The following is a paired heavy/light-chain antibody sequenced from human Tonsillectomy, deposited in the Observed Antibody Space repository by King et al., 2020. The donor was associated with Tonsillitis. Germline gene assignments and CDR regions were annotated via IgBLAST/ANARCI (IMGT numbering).Light chain of an antibody. V-gene: IGKV1-39*01. CDR3: QQTYSGYT. CDR1: ELITTY. CDR2: AAS. Sequence: DIQMTQSPSSLSASVGDRVTITCRASELITTYLNWYQQKPGTAPKLLIYAASTLQGGVPSRFSGSGSGTDFTLTINSLQPEDFASYYCQQTYSGYTFGQGTKL. J-gene: IGKJ2*01.
Heavy chain of an antibody. CDR3: AKDFGGNTGPFDA. CDR2: ISWNSGTR. CDR1: GFSFEDYA. V-gene: IGHV3-9*01. Sequence: EVQLVESGGSLVQPGRSLRLSCAASGFSFEDYAMHWVRQTPGKGLEWVSSISWNSGTREYADSVKGRFSISRDNAKNSLYLQMNSLRAEDTALYYCAKDFGGNTGPFDAWGQGTLVTVSA. D-gene: IGHD2-8*02. J-gene: IGHJ4*02.